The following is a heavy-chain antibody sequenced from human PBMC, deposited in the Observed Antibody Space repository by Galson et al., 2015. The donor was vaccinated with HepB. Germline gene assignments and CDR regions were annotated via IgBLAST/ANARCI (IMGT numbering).Heavy chain of an antibody. Sequence: SVKVSCKASGGTFSSYAISWVRQAPGQGLEWMGEIIPIFGTANFAQKFQGRVTITADESTSTAYMELTSLRSEDTAVYYCARGIVRRNVVVPNDYSYYGMDVWGQGTTVTVSS. CDR2: IIPIFGTA. J-gene: IGHJ6*02. V-gene: IGHV1-69*13. CDR1: GGTFSSYA. CDR3: ARGIVRRNVVVPNDYSYYGMDV. D-gene: IGHD2-2*01.